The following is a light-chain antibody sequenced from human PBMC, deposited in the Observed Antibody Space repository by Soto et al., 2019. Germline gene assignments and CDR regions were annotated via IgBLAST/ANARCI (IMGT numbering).Light chain of an antibody. CDR3: SSYTSSSTLV. J-gene: IGLJ1*01. CDR2: EVS. V-gene: IGLV2-14*01. Sequence: QSALTQPASVSGSPGQSISISCTGTSSDVGAYNFVSWYQQHPGKAPKLMIYEVSNRPSWVSNRFSGSKSGNTASLTISGLQAEDEADYYCSSYTSSSTLVFGSGTKLTVL. CDR1: SSDVGAYNF.